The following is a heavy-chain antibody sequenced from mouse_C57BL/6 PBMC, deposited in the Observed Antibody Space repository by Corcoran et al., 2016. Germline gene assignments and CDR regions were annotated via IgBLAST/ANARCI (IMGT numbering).Heavy chain of an antibody. CDR3: ARYGITTVGDY. D-gene: IGHD1-1*01. CDR1: GYTFTTYG. V-gene: IGHV9-3*01. J-gene: IGHJ2*01. CDR2: INTYSGVP. Sequence: QIQLVQSGPELKKPGETVKISCKASGYTFTTYGKSWVKQAPGKGLKWMGWINTYSGVPTYADDFKGRFAFSLETSASTAYLQINNLKNEDTATYFCARYGITTVGDYWGQGTTLTVSS.